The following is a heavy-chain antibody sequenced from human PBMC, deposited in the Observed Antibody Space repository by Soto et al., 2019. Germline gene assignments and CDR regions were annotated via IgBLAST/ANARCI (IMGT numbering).Heavy chain of an antibody. V-gene: IGHV3-23*01. D-gene: IGHD3-10*01. CDR2: ISPTGEQR. Sequence: PEGSLRLSCAASRFTFRNYGMSWVRQGPGKGLEWVSGISPTGEQRFYVDSVKGRFFISRDNSQNTPSLEMSNLRADDTAVYYCAKRYGSGSYRDFNSYYGMDIWGQGTSVTVSS. J-gene: IGHJ6*02. CDR3: AKRYGSGSYRDFNSYYGMDI. CDR1: RFTFRNYG.